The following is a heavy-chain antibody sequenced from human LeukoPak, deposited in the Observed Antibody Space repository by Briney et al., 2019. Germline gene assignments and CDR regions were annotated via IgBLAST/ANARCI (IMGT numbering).Heavy chain of an antibody. Sequence: SETLSLTCTVSGGSISSGSYYWSWIRQPAGKGLEWIGRIYTSGSTNYNPSLKSRVTISVDTSKNQFSLKLSSVTAADTAVYYCARDRARLRYFDWSPPGRAFDIWGQGTMVTVSS. CDR3: ARDRARLRYFDWSPPGRAFDI. V-gene: IGHV4-61*02. D-gene: IGHD3-9*01. CDR2: IYTSGST. CDR1: GGSISSGSYY. J-gene: IGHJ3*02.